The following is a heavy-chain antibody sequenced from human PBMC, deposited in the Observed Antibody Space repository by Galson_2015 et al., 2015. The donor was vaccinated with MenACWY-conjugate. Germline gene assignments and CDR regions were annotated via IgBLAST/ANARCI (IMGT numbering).Heavy chain of an antibody. CDR1: GGTFRNYA. J-gene: IGHJ5*02. CDR2: IIPILNIL. Sequence: SVKVSCKASGGTFRNYAISWVRQAPGQGLEWMGRIIPILNILRFAQKFQGIVTITADTSTSTVYMELSSLRSDDTAVYYCARDYEDNSENYFGPTRWFDPWGQGTLVTVSS. CDR3: ARDYEDNSENYFGPTRWFDP. V-gene: IGHV1-69*04. D-gene: IGHD1-7*01.